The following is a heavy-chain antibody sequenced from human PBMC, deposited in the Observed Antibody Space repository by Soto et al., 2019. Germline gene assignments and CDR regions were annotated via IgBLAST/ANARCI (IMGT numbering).Heavy chain of an antibody. J-gene: IGHJ4*02. CDR1: GGSFSGYY. CDR2: INHSGST. Sequence: SETLSLTCAVYGGSFSGYYWSWIRQPPGKGLEWIGEINHSGSTSYNPSLKSRVTISVDTSKNQFSLKLSSVTAADTAVYYCARGSLASIAARRGRSFDYWGQGTLVTVSS. V-gene: IGHV4-34*01. CDR3: ARGSLASIAARRGRSFDY. D-gene: IGHD6-6*01.